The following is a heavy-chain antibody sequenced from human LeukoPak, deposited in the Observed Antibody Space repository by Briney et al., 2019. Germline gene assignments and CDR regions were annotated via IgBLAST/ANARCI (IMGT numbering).Heavy chain of an antibody. J-gene: IGHJ4*02. D-gene: IGHD3-9*01. CDR3: ARDAPERPDRYFDWQKPHPFDY. Sequence: GGSLRLSCAASGFTFSSYSMNWVRQAPGKGLEWVSSISSSSSYIYYADSVKGRFTISRDNAKNSLYLQMNSLRAEDTAVYYCARDAPERPDRYFDWQKPHPFDYWGQGTLVTVSS. CDR1: GFTFSSYS. V-gene: IGHV3-21*01. CDR2: ISSSSSYI.